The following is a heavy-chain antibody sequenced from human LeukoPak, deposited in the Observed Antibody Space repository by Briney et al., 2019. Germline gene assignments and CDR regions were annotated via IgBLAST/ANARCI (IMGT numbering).Heavy chain of an antibody. CDR2: ISSSSTYI. D-gene: IGHD3-10*01. V-gene: IGHV3-21*01. Sequence: PGGSLRLSCAASGFTFSTYSMNWVRQAPGKGLEWVSSISSSSTYIYYADSLKGRFTISRDNAKNSLYLQMNNLRAEDTAVYYCAREVMVRGEYGFDYWGQGTLVTVPS. CDR3: AREVMVRGEYGFDY. CDR1: GFTFSTYS. J-gene: IGHJ4*02.